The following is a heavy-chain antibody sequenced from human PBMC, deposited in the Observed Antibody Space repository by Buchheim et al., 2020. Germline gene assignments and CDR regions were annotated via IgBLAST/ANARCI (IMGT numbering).Heavy chain of an antibody. CDR2: ISYDGSNK. CDR3: ARVNPYYYYYGMDV. Sequence: QVQLVESGGGVVQPGRSLRLSCAASGFTFSSYAMHWVRQAPGKGLEWVAVISYDGSNKYYADSVKGRFTISRDNSKNTRNLQMNSLRAEDTAVYYCARVNPYYYYYGMDVWGQGTT. J-gene: IGHJ6*02. CDR1: GFTFSSYA. V-gene: IGHV3-30*04.